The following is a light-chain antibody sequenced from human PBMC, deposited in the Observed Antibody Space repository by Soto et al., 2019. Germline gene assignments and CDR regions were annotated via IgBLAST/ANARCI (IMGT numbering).Light chain of an antibody. CDR3: QHYNNWPPLT. J-gene: IGKJ4*01. Sequence: ELVLTKSPGTLPLSPAERATLSCRASQSVSSNLAWYRQKPGQAPRLLIYGASTRATGVPARFSGSGSGTDVTLTISSLQSEDFAVYYCQHYNNWPPLTFGGGTKVDIK. CDR2: GAS. V-gene: IGKV3-15*01. CDR1: QSVSSN.